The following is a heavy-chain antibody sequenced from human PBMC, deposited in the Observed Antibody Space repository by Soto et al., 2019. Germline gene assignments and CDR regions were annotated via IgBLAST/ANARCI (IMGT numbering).Heavy chain of an antibody. CDR2: MNPNSGNK. J-gene: IGHJ5*02. V-gene: IGHV1-8*01. Sequence: GASVKVSCKASGYTFTSYDINLVRQATGQGPEGMGWMNPNSGNKGYAQKFQGRVTMTRNTSISTAYMELSSLRSEDTAVYYCARSGYSYGSGWFDPWGQGTLVTVSS. CDR3: ARSGYSYGSGWFDP. D-gene: IGHD5-18*01. CDR1: GYTFTSYD.